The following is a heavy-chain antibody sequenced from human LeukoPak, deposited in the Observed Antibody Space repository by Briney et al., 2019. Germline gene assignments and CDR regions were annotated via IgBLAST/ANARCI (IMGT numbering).Heavy chain of an antibody. V-gene: IGHV3-23*01. D-gene: IGHD3-10*01. CDR1: GFTFSSYW. Sequence: GGSLRLSCAASGFTFSSYWMTWVRQAPGKGLEWVSAISGSGGSTYYADSVKGRFTISRDNSKNTLYLQMNSLRAEDTAVYYCAKVSGGVRGVIRRGLFDYWGQGTLVTVSS. CDR3: AKVSGGVRGVIRRGLFDY. CDR2: ISGSGGST. J-gene: IGHJ4*02.